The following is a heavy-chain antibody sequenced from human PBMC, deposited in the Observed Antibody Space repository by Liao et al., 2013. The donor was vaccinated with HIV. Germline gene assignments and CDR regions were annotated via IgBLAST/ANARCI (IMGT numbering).Heavy chain of an antibody. Sequence: QVQLQESGPGLVKPSETLSLTCTVSGDSITSDYWGWIRQPPGKGLEWIGHISHSGFTNNNPSLKSRVTISIDPSNNEFSLDLSSVTAADTAVYYCAVGSSWYNGWVYWGQGTLVTVSS. V-gene: IGHV4-59*01. CDR2: ISHSGFT. CDR1: GDSITSDY. CDR3: AVGSSWYNGWVY. D-gene: IGHD6-13*01. J-gene: IGHJ4*02.